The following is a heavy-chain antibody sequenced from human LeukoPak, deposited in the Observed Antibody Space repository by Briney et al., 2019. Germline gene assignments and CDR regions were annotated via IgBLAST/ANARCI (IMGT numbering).Heavy chain of an antibody. CDR1: GFTVSSNY. CDR2: ITSSSSSM. V-gene: IGHV3-21*04. CDR3: ARSIAVAGTRIGYFDY. J-gene: IGHJ4*02. D-gene: IGHD6-19*01. Sequence: AGGSLRLSCAASGFTVSSNYMNWVRQAPGKGLEWVSSITSSSSSMYFADSVKGRFTISRDNAKNSLYLQMNSLRAEDTALYYCARSIAVAGTRIGYFDYWGQGTLVTVSS.